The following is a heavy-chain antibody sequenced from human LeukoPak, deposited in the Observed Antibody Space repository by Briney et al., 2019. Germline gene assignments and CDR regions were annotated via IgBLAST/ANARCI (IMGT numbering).Heavy chain of an antibody. CDR2: MYYGGST. J-gene: IGHJ6*02. CDR3: ARRATVTTLSAQYYYYAMDV. Sequence: PPETLSLTCTVSGGSITNNYWGWIRQPPGKGLEWFGYMYYGGSTNYNPSLKSRVTISVDTSKNQFSLKLSSVTAADTAVYYCARRATVTTLSAQYYYYAMDVWGQGTTVTVSS. D-gene: IGHD4-17*01. CDR1: GGSITNNY. V-gene: IGHV4-59*08.